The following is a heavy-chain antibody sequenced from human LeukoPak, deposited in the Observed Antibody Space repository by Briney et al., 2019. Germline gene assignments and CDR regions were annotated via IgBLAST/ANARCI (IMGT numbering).Heavy chain of an antibody. J-gene: IGHJ6*02. Sequence: PGASLRLSCAASGLTFSSYAMIWVRQAAGKGLHWISSISGSCGSTYYADSVKGRFTISRDNSKNTLYLQMSSLRAEDTAVYYCAKDWYCSSTSCYRSDSYYYYGMDVWGQGTTVTVSS. CDR3: AKDWYCSSTSCYRSDSYYYYGMDV. D-gene: IGHD2-2*02. CDR2: ISGSCGST. CDR1: GLTFSSYA. V-gene: IGHV3-23*01.